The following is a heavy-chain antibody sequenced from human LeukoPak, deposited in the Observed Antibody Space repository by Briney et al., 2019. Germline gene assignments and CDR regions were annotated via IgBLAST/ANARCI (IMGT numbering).Heavy chain of an antibody. CDR3: AKGAHRGGFDY. D-gene: IGHD3-16*01. Sequence: GGSLRLSCAASGFTFSSYGMHWVRQAPGKGLEWVAVISYDGSNKYYADSVKGRFTISRDNSKNTLYLQMNSLRAEDTAVYYCAKGAHRGGFDYWGQGTLVTVSS. CDR1: GFTFSSYG. CDR2: ISYDGSNK. V-gene: IGHV3-30*18. J-gene: IGHJ4*02.